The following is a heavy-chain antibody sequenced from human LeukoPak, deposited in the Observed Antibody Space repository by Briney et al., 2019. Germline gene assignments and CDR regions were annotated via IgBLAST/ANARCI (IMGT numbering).Heavy chain of an antibody. CDR3: ARVVSPSRRYYFDY. Sequence: ASVKVSCKASGYTFTRYGISWVRQAPGQGLEWMGWISAYNGNTNYAQKLQGRVTMTTDTSTSTAYMELRSLRSDDTAVYYCARVVSPSRRYYFDYWGQGTLVTVSS. CDR2: ISAYNGNT. D-gene: IGHD3-10*01. J-gene: IGHJ4*02. V-gene: IGHV1-18*01. CDR1: GYTFTRYG.